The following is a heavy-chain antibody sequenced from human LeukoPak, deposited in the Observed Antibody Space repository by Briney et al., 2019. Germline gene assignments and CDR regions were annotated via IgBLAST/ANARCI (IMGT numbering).Heavy chain of an antibody. CDR2: INHSGST. Sequence: SETLSLTCAVYGGSFSGYYWSWIRQPPGKGLEWIGEINHSGSTNYNPSLKSRVTISVDTSKNQFSLKLSSVTAADTAVYYCARDVDTAMVTEDIWGQGTMVTVSS. CDR1: GGSFSGYY. CDR3: ARDVDTAMVTEDI. D-gene: IGHD5-18*01. V-gene: IGHV4-34*01. J-gene: IGHJ3*02.